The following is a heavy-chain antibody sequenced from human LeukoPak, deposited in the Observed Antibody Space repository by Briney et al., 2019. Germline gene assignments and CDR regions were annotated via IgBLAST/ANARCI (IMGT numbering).Heavy chain of an antibody. J-gene: IGHJ3*02. V-gene: IGHV3-48*01. CDR2: ISSSSSTI. Sequence: GGSLRLSCAASGFTFSSYSMNWVRQAPGKGPEWVSYISSSSSTIYYADSVKGRFTISRDDAKNSLYLQMNSLRAEDTAVYYCARAKRNGFDIWGQGTMVTVSA. CDR3: ARAKRNGFDI. CDR1: GFTFSSYS.